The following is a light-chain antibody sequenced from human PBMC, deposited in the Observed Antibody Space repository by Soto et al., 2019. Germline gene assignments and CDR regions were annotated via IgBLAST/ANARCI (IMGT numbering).Light chain of an antibody. Sequence: QSVLTQPPSVSGAPGQRVTISCTGSSSNIGAGYAVQWYQQLPRTAPKLLISDNSNRPSGVPDRFSGSKSGTSASLAITGLHAEDEADYYCQSYDSSLSGYVVFGGGTKLTVL. CDR2: DNS. J-gene: IGLJ2*01. V-gene: IGLV1-40*01. CDR3: QSYDSSLSGYVV. CDR1: SSNIGAGYA.